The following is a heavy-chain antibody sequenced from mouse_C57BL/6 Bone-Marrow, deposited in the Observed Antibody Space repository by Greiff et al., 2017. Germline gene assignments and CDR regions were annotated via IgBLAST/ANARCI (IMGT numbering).Heavy chain of an antibody. CDR1: GFTFTDYY. V-gene: IGHV7-3*01. D-gene: IGHD5-5*01. Sequence: EVKLVQSGGGLVQPGGSLSLSCAASGFTFTDYYMSWVRQPPGKALEWLGFIRNKANGYTTEYSASVKGQFTISRDNSPSILYLQMNALRAEDSATYYYEGNYLFAYWGQGTLVTVSA. CDR3: EGNYLFAY. CDR2: IRNKANGYTT. J-gene: IGHJ3*01.